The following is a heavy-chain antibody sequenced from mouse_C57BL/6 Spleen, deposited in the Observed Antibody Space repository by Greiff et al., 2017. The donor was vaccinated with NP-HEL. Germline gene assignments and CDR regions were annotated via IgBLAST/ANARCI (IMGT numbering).Heavy chain of an antibody. CDR3: ARYGTGAWFAY. CDR1: GYAFSSSW. Sequence: VQLQQSGPELVKPGASVKISCKASGYAFSSSWMNWVKQRPGKGLEWIGRIYPGDGDTNYNGKFKGKATLTADKSSSTAYMQLSSLTSEDSAVYFCARYGTGAWFAYWGQGTLVTVSA. D-gene: IGHD4-1*01. J-gene: IGHJ3*01. V-gene: IGHV1-82*01. CDR2: IYPGDGDT.